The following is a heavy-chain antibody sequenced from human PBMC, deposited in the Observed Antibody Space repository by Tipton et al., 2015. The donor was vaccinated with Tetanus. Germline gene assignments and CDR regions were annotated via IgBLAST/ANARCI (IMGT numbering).Heavy chain of an antibody. V-gene: IGHV3-11*06. CDR3: ARVIRRSMIGYGVFDS. CDR2: DSPSGTNT. Sequence: QLVQSGGGLVKPGGSLSLSCVGSGFRFSGYYMTWIRQSPGKGLEWVSYDSPSGTNTQYGESVKGRFTVSRDNAENSLFLQMTSLRDEDTAVYFCARVIRRSMIGYGVFDSWGQGTLVAVSS. CDR1: GFRFSGYY. D-gene: IGHD4-17*01. J-gene: IGHJ4*02.